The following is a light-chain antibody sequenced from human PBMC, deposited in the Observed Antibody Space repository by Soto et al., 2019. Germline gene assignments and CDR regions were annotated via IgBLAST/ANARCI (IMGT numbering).Light chain of an antibody. J-gene: IGKJ1*01. CDR3: QQYENYWT. CDR2: DAS. CDR1: QSISSW. Sequence: EIPLTQSPSSLAASAGDRVTVTCRASQSISSWLAWYQHKPGKAPKLLIYDASNLDSGVPSRFSGSGSGTEFSLTISNLQPDDCATYYCQQYENYWTFGQGTKVDIK. V-gene: IGKV1-5*01.